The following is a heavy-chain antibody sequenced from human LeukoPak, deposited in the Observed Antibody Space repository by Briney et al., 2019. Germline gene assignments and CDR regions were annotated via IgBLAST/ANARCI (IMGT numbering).Heavy chain of an antibody. CDR3: GGDSSGYYYHAFDI. J-gene: IGHJ3*02. CDR2: INHSGST. D-gene: IGHD3-22*01. V-gene: IGHV4-34*01. CDR1: GGSFSGYY. Sequence: SETLSLTCAVYGGSFSGYYWSWIRQPPGKGLEWIGEINHSGSTNYNPSLKSRVTISVDTSKNQFSLKLSSVTAADTAVYYCGGDSSGYYYHAFDIWGQGTMVTVSS.